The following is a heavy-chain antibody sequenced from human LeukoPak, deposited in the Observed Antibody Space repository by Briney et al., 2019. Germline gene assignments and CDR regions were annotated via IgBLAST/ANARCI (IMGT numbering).Heavy chain of an antibody. V-gene: IGHV3-21*01. D-gene: IGHD2-15*01. CDR1: GFTFSSYS. J-gene: IGHJ4*02. CDR2: ISSSSSYI. Sequence: GGSLRLPCAASGFTFSSYSMNWVRQAPGKGLEGVSSISSSSSYIYYTDSVKGRFPLPRDNAKKSLYLQMNSLRAEDTAVYYCSRAPHPYCSGDSCIYFDYWGQGTLVTVSS. CDR3: SRAPHPYCSGDSCIYFDY.